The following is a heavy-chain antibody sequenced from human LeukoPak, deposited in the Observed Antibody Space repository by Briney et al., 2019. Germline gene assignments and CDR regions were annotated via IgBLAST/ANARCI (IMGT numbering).Heavy chain of an antibody. J-gene: IGHJ5*01. V-gene: IGHV3-30*18. CDR1: GFTSSSYG. D-gene: IGHD6-13*01. CDR3: AKELYSTTWFDY. Sequence: GRSLRLSCAASGFTSSSYGMHWVRQAPGKGLEWVAVISYDGTNKFYADSVKGRFTISRDNFKNTLFLQMNSLRAGDTAVYYCAKELYSTTWFDYWGQGTLVTVSS. CDR2: ISYDGTNK.